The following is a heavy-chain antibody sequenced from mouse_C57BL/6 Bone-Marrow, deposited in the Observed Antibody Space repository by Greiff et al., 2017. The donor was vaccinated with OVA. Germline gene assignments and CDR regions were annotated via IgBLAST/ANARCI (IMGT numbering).Heavy chain of an antibody. CDR2: IYPSSGNT. CDR3: ARHPTDWYFDV. CDR1: GYTFTSYG. Sequence: VQLQQSGAELVRPGASVKLSCKASGYTFTSYGISWVKQRTGQGLEWIGEIYPSSGNTYYNEKFKGKATLTADKSSSTAYMELRSLTSEDSAVYFCARHPTDWYFDVWGTGTTVTVSS. V-gene: IGHV1-81*01. J-gene: IGHJ1*03.